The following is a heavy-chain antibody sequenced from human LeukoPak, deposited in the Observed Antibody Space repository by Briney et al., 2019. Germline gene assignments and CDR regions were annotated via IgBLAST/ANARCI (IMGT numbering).Heavy chain of an antibody. V-gene: IGHV1-2*02. D-gene: IGHD7-27*01. CDR1: GYTLTDHY. J-gene: IGHJ4*02. CDR2: IHPGRGDT. CDR3: ARDHNWGPDY. Sequence: ASVKVSCKALGYTLTDHYFHWLRQAPGQGIEWMGWIHPGRGDTNIAQKFQGRVSLTRYMSISTAYMELSRLTSDDTAVYYFARDHNWGPDYWGQGTLVSVSS.